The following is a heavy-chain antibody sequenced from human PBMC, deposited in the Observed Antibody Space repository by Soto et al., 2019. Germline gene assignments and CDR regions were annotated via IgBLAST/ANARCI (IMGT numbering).Heavy chain of an antibody. J-gene: IGHJ6*02. CDR3: ARASSSSPRRDYYYYYGMDV. D-gene: IGHD6-6*01. Sequence: SVKVSCKASGGTFSSYAISWVRQAPGQGLEWMGGIIPIFGTANYAQKFQGRVTITADESTSTAYMELSSLRSEDTAVYYCARASSSSPRRDYYYYYGMDVWGQGTTVTVSS. CDR1: GGTFSSYA. CDR2: IIPIFGTA. V-gene: IGHV1-69*13.